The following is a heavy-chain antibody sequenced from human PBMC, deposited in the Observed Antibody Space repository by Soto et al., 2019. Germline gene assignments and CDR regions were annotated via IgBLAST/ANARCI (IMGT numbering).Heavy chain of an antibody. CDR2: ISGSGGNI. CDR3: AKDSPYYYDSSDSVGGFDI. D-gene: IGHD3-22*01. Sequence: GFLRVSWVAAGLSFSSYGMDWVGQAPGKGLEWVSGISGSGGNINYADSVKSRFTISRDNSKNTLYLQMNSLRAEDTAVYYCAKDSPYYYDSSDSVGGFDIWGQGTMVTVSS. J-gene: IGHJ3*02. CDR1: GLSFSSYG. V-gene: IGHV3-23*01.